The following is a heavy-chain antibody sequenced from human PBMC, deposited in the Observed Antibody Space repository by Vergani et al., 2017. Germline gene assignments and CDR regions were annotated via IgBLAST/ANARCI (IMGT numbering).Heavy chain of an antibody. D-gene: IGHD5-12*01. J-gene: IGHJ4*02. CDR1: GFTFSSYS. CDR2: IHYDGSNK. CDR3: AKRGHSGYDSVAFDS. V-gene: IGHV3-30*02. Sequence: VQLVESGGGLVKPGGSLRLSCAASGFTFSSYSLNWVRQAPGKGLEWVSFIHYDGSNKYYLDSVKGRFTISRDNSNNTLYLEMNSLRAEDTAVYYCAKRGHSGYDSVAFDSWGQGTLVIVSS.